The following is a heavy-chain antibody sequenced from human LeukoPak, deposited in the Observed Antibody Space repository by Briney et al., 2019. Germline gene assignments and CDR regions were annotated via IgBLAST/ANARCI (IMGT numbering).Heavy chain of an antibody. CDR2: IVGSGVNT. J-gene: IGHJ4*02. D-gene: IGHD3-9*01. V-gene: IGHV3-23*01. CDR1: GFTFTNYA. Sequence: PGGSLRLSCAASGFTFTNYAMSWVRQAPGKGLEWVSAIVGSGVNTYYADSVKGRFTISRDNSKDTLYLQMNSLRAEDTAVYYCAKWGGYDVLTGYYDSDYWGQGTRVTVSS. CDR3: AKWGGYDVLTGYYDSDY.